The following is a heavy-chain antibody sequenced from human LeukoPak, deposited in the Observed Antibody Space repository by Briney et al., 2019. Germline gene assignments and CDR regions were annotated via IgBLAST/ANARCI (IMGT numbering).Heavy chain of an antibody. J-gene: IGHJ4*02. CDR1: GFTFSSYA. Sequence: QTGGSLRLSCAASGFTFSSYAMHWVRQAPGKGLEWVAVISYDGSNKYYADSVKGRFTISRDNSKNTLYLQMNSLRAEDTAVYYCAKGFFRDGYSLIFDYWGQGTLVTVSS. CDR3: AKGFFRDGYSLIFDY. V-gene: IGHV3-30-3*01. CDR2: ISYDGSNK. D-gene: IGHD5-24*01.